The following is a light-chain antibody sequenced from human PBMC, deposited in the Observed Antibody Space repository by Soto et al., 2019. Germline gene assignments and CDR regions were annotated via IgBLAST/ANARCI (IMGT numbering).Light chain of an antibody. CDR1: SSDVGGYSY. V-gene: IGLV2-14*01. Sequence: QSVLTQPASVSGSPGQSITISCTGTSSDVGGYSYVSWYQQQPGEAPKLVISDVSNRPSGVSDRFAGSKSGNTASLTIAGLQTEDDADYYCASSTSSSTYGFGAGTKGTVL. CDR3: ASSTSSSTYG. J-gene: IGLJ1*01. CDR2: DVS.